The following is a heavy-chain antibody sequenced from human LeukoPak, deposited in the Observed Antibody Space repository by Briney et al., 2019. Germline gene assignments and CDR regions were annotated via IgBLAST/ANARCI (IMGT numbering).Heavy chain of an antibody. CDR1: RFTFNTYA. CDR3: AKPLLTGYPKDYFDS. V-gene: IGHV3-23*01. D-gene: IGHD3-9*01. Sequence: GGSLRLSCAASRFTFNTYAMTWVRQAPGKGLEWVSTASDSAGSTHYADSVKGRFTISRDNSRNTLYLQMDSLRAEDTAVYYCAKPLLTGYPKDYFDSWGQGTLVTVSS. J-gene: IGHJ4*02. CDR2: ASDSAGST.